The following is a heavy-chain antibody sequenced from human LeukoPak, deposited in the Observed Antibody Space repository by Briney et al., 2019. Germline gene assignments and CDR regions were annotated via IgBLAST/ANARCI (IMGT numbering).Heavy chain of an antibody. CDR1: GVTFSSYA. Sequence: PGGSLRLSCAASGVTFSSYAMSWVRQAPGKGLEWVSAISGTGGRTYFADSVKGRFSISRDNSKNTVYLQMNSLRAEDTAVYYCAKVSPTGRAFDCWGQGTLVTVSS. V-gene: IGHV3-23*01. D-gene: IGHD1-1*01. CDR2: ISGTGGRT. J-gene: IGHJ4*02. CDR3: AKVSPTGRAFDC.